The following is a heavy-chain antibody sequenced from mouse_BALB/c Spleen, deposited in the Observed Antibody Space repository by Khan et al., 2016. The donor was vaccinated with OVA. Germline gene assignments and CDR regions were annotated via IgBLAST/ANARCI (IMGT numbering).Heavy chain of an antibody. Sequence: QVQLKQSGAELAKPGASVKMSCKASGYTFTSYWMHWVKQRPGQGLEWIGYINPSTGYTEYNQRFKDKATLTADKSSSTAYMQLCSLTSEESAVYYCANHGSSSAWLTYWGQGTLVTVSA. CDR1: GYTFTSYW. CDR2: INPSTGYT. CDR3: ANHGSSSAWLTY. J-gene: IGHJ3*01. V-gene: IGHV1-7*01. D-gene: IGHD1-1*01.